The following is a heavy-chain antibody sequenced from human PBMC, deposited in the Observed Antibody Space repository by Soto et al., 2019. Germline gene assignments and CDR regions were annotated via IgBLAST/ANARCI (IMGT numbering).Heavy chain of an antibody. V-gene: IGHV3-72*01. Sequence: EVRLVESGGGLVQPGGSLRLSCAVSGLTFTDHYIDWVRQAPGKGLEWVGRSRNKANRYTTEYVASVKGRFTLSRDDSVNSVYLQMDSLKTEDKAVYYCVRALKVGSWTHLDYWGQGTLVTVSS. CDR1: GLTFTDHY. CDR2: SRNKANRYTT. D-gene: IGHD6-13*01. CDR3: VRALKVGSWTHLDY. J-gene: IGHJ4*02.